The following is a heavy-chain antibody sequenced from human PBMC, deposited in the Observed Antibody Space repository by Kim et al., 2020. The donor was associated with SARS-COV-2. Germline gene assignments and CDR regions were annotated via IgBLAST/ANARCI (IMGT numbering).Heavy chain of an antibody. Sequence: GGSLRLSCAASGFTFSSYAMHWVRQAPGKGLEWVAVISYDGSNKYYADSVKGRFTISRDNSKNTLYLQMNSLRAEDTAVYYCAREDKLWFGELLHQFDYWGQGTLVTVSS. V-gene: IGHV3-30*04. CDR1: GFTFSSYA. D-gene: IGHD3-10*01. J-gene: IGHJ4*02. CDR2: ISYDGSNK. CDR3: AREDKLWFGELLHQFDY.